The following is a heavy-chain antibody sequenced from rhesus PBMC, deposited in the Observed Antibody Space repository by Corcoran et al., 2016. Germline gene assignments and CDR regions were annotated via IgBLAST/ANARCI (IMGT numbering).Heavy chain of an antibody. CDR3: ASGSGWSYFDY. CDR1: GGSISDSYR. V-gene: IGHV4S10*01. D-gene: IGHD6S26*01. CDR2: IYGSSTST. Sequence: QVQLQESGPGVVKPSETLSLTCAVSGGSISDSYRWSWIRQPPGKGLEWIGYIYGSSTSTNYNPSLKSRVTISKDTSKNQFSLKLSSVTAADTAVYYCASGSGWSYFDYWGQGVLVTVSS. J-gene: IGHJ4*01.